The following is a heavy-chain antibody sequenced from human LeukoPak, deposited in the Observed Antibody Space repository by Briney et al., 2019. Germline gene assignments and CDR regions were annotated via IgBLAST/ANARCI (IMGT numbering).Heavy chain of an antibody. CDR1: GGSISSYY. J-gene: IGHJ4*02. CDR3: ARHHIAAAGFDY. Sequence: SKTLSLTCTVSGGSISSYYWSWIRQPPGKGLEWIGYIYYSGSTNYNPSLKSRVTISVDTSKNQFSLKLSSVTAADTAVYYCARHHIAAAGFDYWGQGTLVTVSS. CDR2: IYYSGST. D-gene: IGHD6-13*01. V-gene: IGHV4-59*01.